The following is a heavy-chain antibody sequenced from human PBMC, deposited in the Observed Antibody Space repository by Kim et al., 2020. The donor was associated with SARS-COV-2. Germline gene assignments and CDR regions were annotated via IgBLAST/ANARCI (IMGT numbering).Heavy chain of an antibody. CDR3: ARDGPGTFDI. V-gene: IGHV3-74*01. Sequence: GGSLRLSCATSGFTFTSYRIHWVRQVRGKGLVWVSDINNDGSITRYADAVKGRFTISRDNAKNTVYLQMNSLGAEDTALYYCARDGPGTFDIWCQGTMVTVSS. CDR1: GFTFTSYR. J-gene: IGHJ3*02. CDR2: INNDGSIT.